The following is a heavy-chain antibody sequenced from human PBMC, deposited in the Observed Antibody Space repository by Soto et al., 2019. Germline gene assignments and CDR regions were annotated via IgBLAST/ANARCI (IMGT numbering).Heavy chain of an antibody. J-gene: IGHJ5*02. CDR1: GGSISSGGYY. V-gene: IGHV4-31*03. Sequence: PSETLSLTCTVSGGSISSGGYYWSWIRQHPGKGLEWIGYIYYSGSTYYNPSLKSRVTISVDTSKNQFSLKLSSVTAADTVVYYCARDHSITGYNWFDPWGQGTLVTVSS. CDR2: IYYSGST. D-gene: IGHD1-20*01. CDR3: ARDHSITGYNWFDP.